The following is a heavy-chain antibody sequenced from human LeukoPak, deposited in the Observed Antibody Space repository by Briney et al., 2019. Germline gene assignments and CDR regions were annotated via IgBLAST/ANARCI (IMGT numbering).Heavy chain of an antibody. J-gene: IGHJ4*02. CDR1: GGSFSGYY. Sequence: PSETLSLTSAVYGGSFSGYYWSWIRQPPGKGLEWIGESKHSGGTNYNPSLKSRVTISVDTSKKQFSLTLTSVTSADTAVYYCARGQWEVRGIIITQLDYWGQGSLVTVSS. CDR2: SKHSGGT. D-gene: IGHD3-10*01. V-gene: IGHV4-34*01. CDR3: ARGQWEVRGIIITQLDY.